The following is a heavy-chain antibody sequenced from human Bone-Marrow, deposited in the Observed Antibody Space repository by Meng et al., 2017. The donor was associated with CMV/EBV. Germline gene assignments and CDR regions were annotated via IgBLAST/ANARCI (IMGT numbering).Heavy chain of an antibody. CDR2: IYWNDET. J-gene: IGHJ5*02. CDR3: AHALRFLSWYPWDWFDP. Sequence: SVSTKGVGVGWIRQPPGKALECLALIYWNDETHYSPSLKSGLTLTKDTSKNQVVLTMTNMDLTDTATYYRAHALRFLSWYPWDWFDPWGQGILVTVSS. V-gene: IGHV2-5*01. CDR1: SVSTKGVG. D-gene: IGHD3-3*01.